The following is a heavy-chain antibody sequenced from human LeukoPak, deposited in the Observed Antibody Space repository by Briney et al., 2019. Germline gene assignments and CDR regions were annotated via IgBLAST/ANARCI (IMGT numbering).Heavy chain of an antibody. CDR2: ISAYDGNT. Sequence: GASVKVSCKASGYSFRSYGISWVRQAPGQRLEWMGWISAYDGNTNYPQKLQGRVTMTTDTSTTTAYMELRSLTSDDTAVYYCARDCSSTSCYGFMDVWGKGTTVTVSS. J-gene: IGHJ6*03. V-gene: IGHV1-18*01. CDR3: ARDCSSTSCYGFMDV. CDR1: GYSFRSYG. D-gene: IGHD2-2*01.